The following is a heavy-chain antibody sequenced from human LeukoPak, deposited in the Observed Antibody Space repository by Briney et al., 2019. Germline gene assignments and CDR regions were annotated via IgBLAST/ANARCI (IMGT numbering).Heavy chain of an antibody. D-gene: IGHD5-18*01. J-gene: IGHJ6*03. V-gene: IGHV1-69*05. CDR1: GGTFSSYA. Sequence: SVKVSCKASGGTFSSYAISWVRQAPGQGLEWMGGIIPIFGTANYAQKFQGRVTITTDESTSTAYMELSSLRSEDTAVYYCARAATRSGVDTAMSMLITGGRYYYMDVWGKGTTVTVSS. CDR2: IIPIFGTA. CDR3: ARAATRSGVDTAMSMLITGGRYYYMDV.